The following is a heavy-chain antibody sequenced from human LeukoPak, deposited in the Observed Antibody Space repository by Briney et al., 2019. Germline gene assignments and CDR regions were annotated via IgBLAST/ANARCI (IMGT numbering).Heavy chain of an antibody. V-gene: IGHV4-34*01. D-gene: IGHD5-12*01. CDR3: ASLPGSYSGYETTAKDC. CDR2: INHSGST. Sequence: PSETLSLNCAVYGGSFSGYYWSWIRQPPGKGLEWIGEINHSGSTNYNPSLKSRVTISVDTSKNQFSLKLSSVTAADTAVYYCASLPGSYSGYETTAKDCWGQGTLVTVSS. J-gene: IGHJ4*02. CDR1: GGSFSGYY.